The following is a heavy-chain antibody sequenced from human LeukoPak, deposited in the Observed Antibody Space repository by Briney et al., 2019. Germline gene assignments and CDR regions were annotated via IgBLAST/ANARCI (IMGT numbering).Heavy chain of an antibody. CDR2: VSYDATNK. J-gene: IGHJ4*02. CDR3: ARDQDVAAAGTWGSIDY. Sequence: GGSLRLSCAASGFTFSNYGIHWVRQAPGKGLEWVAVVSYDATNKYYRDSVKGRFTISRDNSKNTLYLQMNSLRVEDTAVYYCARDQDVAAAGTWGSIDYWGQGTLVTVSS. V-gene: IGHV3-30*03. CDR1: GFTFSNYG. D-gene: IGHD6-13*01.